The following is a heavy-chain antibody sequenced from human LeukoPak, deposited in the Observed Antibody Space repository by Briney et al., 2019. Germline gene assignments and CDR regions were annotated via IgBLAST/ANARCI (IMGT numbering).Heavy chain of an antibody. CDR1: GGTFSSYA. Sequence: GASVKVSCKASGGTFSSYAISWVRQAPGQGLEWMGGIIPIFGTANYAQKFQGRVTTTADESTSTAYMELSSLRSEDTAVYYCARDATQPSLSYGCENYFDYWGQGTLVTVSS. J-gene: IGHJ4*02. D-gene: IGHD5-18*01. CDR2: IIPIFGTA. V-gene: IGHV1-69*01. CDR3: ARDATQPSLSYGCENYFDY.